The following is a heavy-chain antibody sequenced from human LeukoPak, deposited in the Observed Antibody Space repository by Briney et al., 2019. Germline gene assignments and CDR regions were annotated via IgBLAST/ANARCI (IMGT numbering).Heavy chain of an antibody. CDR1: GGTFSSYA. J-gene: IGHJ6*04. CDR2: IIPIFGTA. V-gene: IGHV1-69*01. D-gene: IGHD2-15*01. Sequence: SVKVSCKASGGTFSSYAISWVRQAPGQGLEWMVGIIPIFGTANYAQKFQGRVTITADESTSTAYMELSSLRSEDTAVYYCARLLEEAYHYGMDVWGKGTTVTVSS. CDR3: ARLLEEAYHYGMDV.